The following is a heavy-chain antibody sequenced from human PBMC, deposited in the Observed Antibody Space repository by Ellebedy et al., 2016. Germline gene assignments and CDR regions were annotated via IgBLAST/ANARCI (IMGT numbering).Heavy chain of an antibody. Sequence: ASVKVSCKASGYTFTSYYMHWVRQAPGQGLEWMGIINPSGGSTSYAQKLQGRVTMTRDTSTSTVYMELSSLRSEDTAVYYCASSDYGDSIWFDPWGQGTLVTVSS. CDR1: GYTFTSYY. CDR3: ASSDYGDSIWFDP. J-gene: IGHJ5*02. V-gene: IGHV1-46*04. D-gene: IGHD4-17*01. CDR2: INPSGGST.